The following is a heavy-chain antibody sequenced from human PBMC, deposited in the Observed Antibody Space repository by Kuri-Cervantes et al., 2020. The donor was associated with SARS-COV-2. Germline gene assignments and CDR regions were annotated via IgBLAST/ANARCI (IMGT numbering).Heavy chain of an antibody. V-gene: IGHV3-30*18. D-gene: IGHD3-10*01. J-gene: IGHJ6*02. CDR1: GFTFSNYG. CDR3: AKDPGPMARGQYYYGMDV. Sequence: GESLKISCAASGFTFSNYGMHWVRQAPGKGLEWVAVISYNGSNEYYADSVKGRFTISRDNSKNTLYLQVNSLRAEDTSVYYCAKDPGPMARGQYYYGMDVWGQGTTVTVSS. CDR2: ISYNGSNE.